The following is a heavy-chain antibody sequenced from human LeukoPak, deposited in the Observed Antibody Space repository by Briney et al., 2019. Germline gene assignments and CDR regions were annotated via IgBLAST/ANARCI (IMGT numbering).Heavy chain of an antibody. CDR1: GFTFSSQS. J-gene: IGHJ6*03. V-gene: IGHV3-21*01. Sequence: KPGGSLRLSCAASGFTFSSQSMNWVRQAPGKGLEWVSSISTSSSYIYYADSVKGRFTISRDNAKSSLYLQMNSLRAEDTAVYYCARGPHYYYYYMDVWGKGTTVTVSS. CDR3: ARGPHYYYYYMDV. CDR2: ISTSSSYI.